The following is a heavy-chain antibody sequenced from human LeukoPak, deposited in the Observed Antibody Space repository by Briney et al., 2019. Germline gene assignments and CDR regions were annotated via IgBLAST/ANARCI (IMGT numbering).Heavy chain of an antibody. CDR2: KFSHDGTT. Sequence: ASVKVSCKASGYTFTGYYMHWVRQAPGQGLEWMGVKFSHDGTTSYTQNFQGRLTMTRDTSTSTVYMELSSLGSEDTAVYYCARDSGNFHYDMDVWGQGTTVIVSS. V-gene: IGHV1-46*01. CDR3: ARDSGNFHYDMDV. CDR1: GYTFTGYY. D-gene: IGHD3-10*01. J-gene: IGHJ6*02.